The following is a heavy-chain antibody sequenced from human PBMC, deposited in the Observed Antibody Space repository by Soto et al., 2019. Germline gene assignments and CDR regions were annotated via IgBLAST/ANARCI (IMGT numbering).Heavy chain of an antibody. CDR2: ISGSGGST. CDR1: GFTFSSYA. D-gene: IGHD4-17*01. CDR3: AKRFTVTTH. Sequence: EVQLLESGGGLVRPGGSLRLSCAASGFTFSSYAMNWVRQAPGKGLEWVSVISGSGGSTYYADSVKGRFTISRDISKNPLYLQSNSLRAEDTAVYYCAKRFTVTTHWGQGTLVTVSS. V-gene: IGHV3-23*01. J-gene: IGHJ4*02.